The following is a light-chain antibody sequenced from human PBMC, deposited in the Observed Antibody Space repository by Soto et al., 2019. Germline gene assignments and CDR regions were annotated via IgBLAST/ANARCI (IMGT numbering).Light chain of an antibody. V-gene: IGKV3-15*01. CDR1: QSVSSN. CDR3: QQYNDWPPWT. J-gene: IGKJ1*01. Sequence: EIVMTQSPATLSVSPGERATLSCGASQSVSSNVAWYQQKPGQAPRLLIYDASTRATGIPARFSGSGSGTEFTLSISSPQPEDVAVYYCQQYNDWPPWTFGQGTKVDIK. CDR2: DAS.